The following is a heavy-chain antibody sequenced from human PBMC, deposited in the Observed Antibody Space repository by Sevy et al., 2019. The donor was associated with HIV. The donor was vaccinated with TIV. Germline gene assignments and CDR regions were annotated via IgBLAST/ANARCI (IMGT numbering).Heavy chain of an antibody. CDR3: AKDGRYCSSTSCYTEAFDI. J-gene: IGHJ3*02. V-gene: IGHV3-23*01. Sequence: GGSLRLSCAASGFTFSSYAMSWVRQAPGKGLEWVSAISGSGGSTYYAYSVKGRFTISRDNSKNTLYLQMNSLRAEDTAVYYCAKDGRYCSSTSCYTEAFDIWGQGTMVTVSS. D-gene: IGHD2-2*02. CDR1: GFTFSSYA. CDR2: ISGSGGST.